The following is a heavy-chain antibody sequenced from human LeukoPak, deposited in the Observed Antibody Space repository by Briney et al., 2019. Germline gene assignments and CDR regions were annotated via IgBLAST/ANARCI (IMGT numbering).Heavy chain of an antibody. CDR1: GFTFSSSW. J-gene: IGHJ5*02. CDR3: ARVGVVAITGWFDP. V-gene: IGHV3-74*01. D-gene: IGHD2-15*01. CDR2: INSDGSST. Sequence: GGSLRLSCAASGFTFSSSWMHWVGQAPGKGLVWVSRINSDGSSTHYADSVKGRFTISRDNAKNTLYLQMNSLRAEDTAVYYCARVGVVAITGWFDPWGQGTLVTVSS.